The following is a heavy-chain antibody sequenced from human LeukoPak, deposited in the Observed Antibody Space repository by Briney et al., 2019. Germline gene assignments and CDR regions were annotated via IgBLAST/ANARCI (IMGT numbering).Heavy chain of an antibody. V-gene: IGHV1-24*01. CDR2: FYLEDGET. J-gene: IGHJ5*02. CDR3: ATTPASGSYYWFDP. CDR1: GYTFTSYG. D-gene: IGHD1-26*01. Sequence: GASVRVSCKASGYTFTSYGISWVRQTPGKGLEWRVGFYLEDGETIYAQKFQGRVTMTEDTSTDTAYMELSSLRPEDTAVYYCATTPASGSYYWFDPWGQGTLVTVSS.